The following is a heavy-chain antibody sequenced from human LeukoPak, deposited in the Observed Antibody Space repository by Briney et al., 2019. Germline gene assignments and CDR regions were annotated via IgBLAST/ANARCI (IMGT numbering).Heavy chain of an antibody. J-gene: IGHJ4*02. V-gene: IGHV3-23*01. CDR2: ISAGGSST. CDR3: AKGNDLDC. D-gene: IGHD3-10*01. Sequence: GGSLRLSCAASGFTFSSFAMSWVRQAPGKGLEWVSTISAGGSSTYSAETVKGRFTISRDNSKKTLYLQLNSLRAEDTAAYYCAKGNDLDCWGQGTLVTVSS. CDR1: GFTFSSFA.